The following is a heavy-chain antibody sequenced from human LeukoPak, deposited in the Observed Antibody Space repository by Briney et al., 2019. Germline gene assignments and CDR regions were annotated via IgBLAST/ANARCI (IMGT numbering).Heavy chain of an antibody. J-gene: IGHJ6*03. CDR2: IYYSGST. D-gene: IGHD3-10*01. CDR3: ARVSYYGSGSAHLYYMDV. CDR1: GGSISSSSYY. Sequence: SETLSLTCTVSGGSISSSSYYWGWIRQPPGKGLEWIGSIYYSGSTYYNPSLKSRVTISVDTSKNQFSLKLSSVTAADTAVYYCARVSYYGSGSAHLYYMDVWGKGTTVTVSS. V-gene: IGHV4-39*07.